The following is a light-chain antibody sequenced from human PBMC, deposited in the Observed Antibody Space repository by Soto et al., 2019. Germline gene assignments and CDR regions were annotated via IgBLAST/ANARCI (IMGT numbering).Light chain of an antibody. J-gene: IGKJ2*01. CDR3: QYYGT. CDR2: KAS. Sequence: DIQMTQSPSTLSASVGDRVTVTCRASQSISDWLAWYQQKPGKASKLLIHKASTLESGVPSRFSGSGSGTEFTLTISSLQPDDFATYYCQYYGTFGQGTKLEIK. V-gene: IGKV1-5*03. CDR1: QSISDW.